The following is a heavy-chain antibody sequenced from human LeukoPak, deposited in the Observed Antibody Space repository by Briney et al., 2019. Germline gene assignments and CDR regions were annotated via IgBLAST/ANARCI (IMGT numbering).Heavy chain of an antibody. V-gene: IGHV3-23*01. D-gene: IGHD4-17*01. CDR3: AKDNFGPYGAFDI. CDR2: ISGSGGST. CDR1: GFTVSSNY. J-gene: IGHJ3*02. Sequence: GGSLRLSCAASGFTVSSNYMSWVRQAPGKGLEWVSAISGSGGSTYCADSVKGRFTISRDNSKNTLYRQMNSLRAEDTAVYYCAKDNFGPYGAFDIWGQGTMVTVSS.